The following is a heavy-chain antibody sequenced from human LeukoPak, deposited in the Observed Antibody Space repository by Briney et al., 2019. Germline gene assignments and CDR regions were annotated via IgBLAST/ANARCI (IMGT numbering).Heavy chain of an antibody. CDR2: ISGSGGST. J-gene: IGHJ6*02. Sequence: GGSLRLSCAASGFTFSSYAMSWVRQAPGKGLEWVSAISGSGGSTYYADSVKGRFTISRDNSKNTLYLQMSSLRAEDTAVYYCARDRRYYAAASHPGADGMDVWGQGTTVTVSS. V-gene: IGHV3-23*01. D-gene: IGHD3-10*01. CDR3: ARDRRYYAAASHPGADGMDV. CDR1: GFTFSSYA.